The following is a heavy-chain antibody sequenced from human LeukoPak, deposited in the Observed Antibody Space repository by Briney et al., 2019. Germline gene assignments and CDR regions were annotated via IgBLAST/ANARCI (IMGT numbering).Heavy chain of an antibody. CDR1: GFTFSDYY. CDR3: ARGLNYDYVWGSYRYTNGDY. D-gene: IGHD3-16*02. V-gene: IGHV3-11*06. Sequence: GGSLRLSCAASGFTFSDYYMSWIRQAPGKGLEWVSYISSSSSYTNYADSVKGRFTISRDNAKNSLYLQMNSLRAEDTAVYYCARGLNYDYVWGSYRYTNGDYWGQGTLVTVSS. J-gene: IGHJ4*02. CDR2: ISSSSSYT.